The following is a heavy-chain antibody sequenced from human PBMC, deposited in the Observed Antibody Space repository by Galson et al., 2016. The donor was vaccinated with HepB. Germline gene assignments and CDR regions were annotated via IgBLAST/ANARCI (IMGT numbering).Heavy chain of an antibody. CDR2: IFWNDDK. CDR3: ARVGTEITPGGPFDA. Sequence: PALVKPTQTLTLTCTFSGFSLSTSGVGVGWIRQPPGRALEWLALIFWNDDKRYSPSLKSRLTITKDTSKNHGVLTVTNMDPVDTATYYCARVGTEITPGGPFDAWGQGTLVTVSS. J-gene: IGHJ4*02. V-gene: IGHV2-5*01. CDR1: GFSLSTSGVG. D-gene: IGHD4-23*01.